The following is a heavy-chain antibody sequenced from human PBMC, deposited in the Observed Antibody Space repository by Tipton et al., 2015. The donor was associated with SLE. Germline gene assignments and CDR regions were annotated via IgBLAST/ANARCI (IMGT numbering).Heavy chain of an antibody. CDR2: FDPEDGET. V-gene: IGHV1-24*01. D-gene: IGHD3-10*01. Sequence: QSGPKVKKPGASVKVSCKVSGYTLTELSMHWVRQAPGKGLEWMGGFDPEDGETIYAQKFQGRVTMTEDTSTDTAYMELSRLRSEDTAVYYCASSFSLWFGEFDAFDIWGQGTMVTVSS. CDR1: GYTLTELS. J-gene: IGHJ3*02. CDR3: ASSFSLWFGEFDAFDI.